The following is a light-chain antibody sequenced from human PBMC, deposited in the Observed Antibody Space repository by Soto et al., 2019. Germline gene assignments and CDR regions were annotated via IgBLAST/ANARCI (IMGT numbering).Light chain of an antibody. V-gene: IGLV2-14*03. Sequence: QSVLTQPASVSGSPGQSITISCTGTSSDVGAYKYVSWYQQHPGKVPKLIIYGVSNRPSGVSNRFSGSKSGNTAFLTISGLQPEDEADYYCSSFTGTTTLDVFGTGT. CDR1: SSDVGAYKY. J-gene: IGLJ1*01. CDR3: SSFTGTTTLDV. CDR2: GVS.